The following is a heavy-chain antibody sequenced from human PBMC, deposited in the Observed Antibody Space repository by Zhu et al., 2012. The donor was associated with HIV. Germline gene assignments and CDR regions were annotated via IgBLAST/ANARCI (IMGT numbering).Heavy chain of an antibody. D-gene: IGHD6-13*01. V-gene: IGHV4-38-2*02. CDR2: IYHSGST. CDR1: GYSISSGYY. J-gene: IGHJ6*02. Sequence: QVQLQESGPGLVKPSETLSLTCAVSGYSISSGYYWGWIRQPPGKGLEWIGSIYHSGSTYYNPSLKSRVTISVDTSKNQFSLKLSSVTAADTAVYYCARELAAADPNGFWYYYGMDVWGQGTTVTVSS. CDR3: ARELAAADPNGFWYYYGMDV.